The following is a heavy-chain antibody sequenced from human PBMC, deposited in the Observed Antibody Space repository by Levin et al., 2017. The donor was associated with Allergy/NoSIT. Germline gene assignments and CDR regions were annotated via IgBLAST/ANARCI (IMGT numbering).Heavy chain of an antibody. V-gene: IGHV3-33*01. CDR3: ARDLRAVRGALDY. Sequence: PGGSLRLSCAASGFTFSSYGMHWVRQAPGKGLEWVAVIWYDGSNKYYADSVKGRFTISRDNSKNTLYLQMNSLRAEDTAVYYCARDLRAVRGALDYWGQGTLVTVSS. CDR1: GFTFSSYG. J-gene: IGHJ4*02. D-gene: IGHD3-10*01. CDR2: IWYDGSNK.